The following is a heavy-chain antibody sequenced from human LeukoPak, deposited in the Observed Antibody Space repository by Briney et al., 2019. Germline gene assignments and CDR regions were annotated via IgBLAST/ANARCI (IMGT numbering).Heavy chain of an antibody. J-gene: IGHJ4*02. V-gene: IGHV1-2*06. D-gene: IGHD2-15*01. CDR1: GYTFTGYY. CDR3: ARGEGYCSGGSCYIFDY. CDR2: INPNSGGT. Sequence: ASVKVSCKASGYTFTGYYMHWVRQAPGQGLESMGRINPNSGGTNYAQKFQGRVTMTRDTSISTAYMELSRLRSDDTAVYYCARGEGYCSGGSCYIFDYWGQGTLVTVSS.